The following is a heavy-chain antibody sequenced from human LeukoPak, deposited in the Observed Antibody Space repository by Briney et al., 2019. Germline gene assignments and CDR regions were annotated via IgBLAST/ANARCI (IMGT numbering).Heavy chain of an antibody. CDR3: ARVLYYYASVSYNYYMDV. J-gene: IGHJ6*03. V-gene: IGHV3-53*01. CDR2: VYSGGTT. CDR1: GFSVTGNY. Sequence: GGSLRLSCAVSGFSVTGNYMTWVRLAPGKGLEWVSTVYSGGTTFYTDSVRGRFTISRDNSKNTLYLQMNSLRAEDAAIYYCARVLYYYASVSYNYYMDVWGKGTTVTISS. D-gene: IGHD3-10*01.